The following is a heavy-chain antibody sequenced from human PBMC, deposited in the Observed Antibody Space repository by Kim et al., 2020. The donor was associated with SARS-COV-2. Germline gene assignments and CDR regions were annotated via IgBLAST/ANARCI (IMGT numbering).Heavy chain of an antibody. Sequence: GGSLRLSCEASGFTFSSYNMNWVRQAPGKGLEWVSSISYSSANIFYADSVKGRFTISRDNARSTMSLQMNSLRAEDTAVYYCARGLVAGTYYLDSWCQG. CDR3: ARGLVAGTYYLDS. CDR1: GFTFSSYN. D-gene: IGHD6-19*01. CDR2: ISYSSANI. J-gene: IGHJ4*02. V-gene: IGHV3-21*01.